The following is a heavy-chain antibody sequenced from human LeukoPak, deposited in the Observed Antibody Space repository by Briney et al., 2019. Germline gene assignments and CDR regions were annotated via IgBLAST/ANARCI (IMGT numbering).Heavy chain of an antibody. J-gene: IGHJ5*02. CDR3: ARLGSSWPNWFDP. CDR1: GFSFSDYH. V-gene: IGHV3-11*01. CDR2: ITFSGRTI. Sequence: GGSLRLSCAASGFSFSDYHMSWIRQPPGKGLEWVSYITFSGRTIHYAASVKGRFTISRDNARSSLYLQMTSLRAEDTAVYYCARLGSSWPNWFDPWGQGTLVTVSS. D-gene: IGHD6-13*01.